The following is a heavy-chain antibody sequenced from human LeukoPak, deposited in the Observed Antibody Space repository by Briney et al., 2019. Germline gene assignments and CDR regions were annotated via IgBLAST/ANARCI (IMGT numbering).Heavy chain of an antibody. Sequence: GGSLRLTCTVSGFTVTSTHMDWVRQAPGKGLEWVSAISATGGTAVYADSVKGRFTVSRDNSKNTLFLHMNSLSAEDMAVYYCARIGATSENMDYWGQGTLVTVSS. J-gene: IGHJ4*02. CDR2: ISATGGTA. D-gene: IGHD2-2*03. CDR1: GFTVTSTH. V-gene: IGHV3-23*01. CDR3: ARIGATSENMDY.